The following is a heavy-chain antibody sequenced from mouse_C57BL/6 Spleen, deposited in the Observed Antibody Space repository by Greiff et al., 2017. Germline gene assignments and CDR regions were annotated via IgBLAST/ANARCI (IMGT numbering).Heavy chain of an antibody. V-gene: IGHV5-4*01. J-gene: IGHJ1*03. CDR3: ARDRGTTVVATRYFDV. Sequence: EVKLVESGGGLVKPGGSLKLSCAASGFTFSSYAMSWVRQTPEKRLEWVATISDGGSYTYYPDNVKGRFTISRDNAKNNLYLQMSHLKSEDTAMYYCARDRGTTVVATRYFDVWGTGTTVTVSS. D-gene: IGHD1-1*01. CDR1: GFTFSSYA. CDR2: ISDGGSYT.